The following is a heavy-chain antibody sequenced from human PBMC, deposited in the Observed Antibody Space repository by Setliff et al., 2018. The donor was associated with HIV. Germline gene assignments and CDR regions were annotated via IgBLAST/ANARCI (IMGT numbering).Heavy chain of an antibody. CDR1: GGSVIKDKFY. V-gene: IGHV4-39*01. D-gene: IGHD5-12*01. J-gene: IGHJ6*03. Sequence: SETLSLTCSVSGGSVIKDKFYWGWIRQAPAKGLEWIGTLFDTGRTYYNPPLKSRVSIFVDTTKNEFSLNLRSVTAADTAVYFCVNSGYDGDYYYYYMDVWGKGTTVTVSS. CDR2: LFDTGRT. CDR3: VNSGYDGDYYYYYMDV.